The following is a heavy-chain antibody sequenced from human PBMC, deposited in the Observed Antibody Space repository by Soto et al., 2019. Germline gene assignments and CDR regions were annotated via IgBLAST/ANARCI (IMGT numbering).Heavy chain of an antibody. CDR1: GYTFTSYD. Sequence: GASVKVSCKASGYTFTSYDINWVRQATGQGLEWMGWMNPNSGNTGYAQKFQGRVTMTRNTSISTAYMELSSLRSEDTAVYYCARVKAYYDFWSGYEEDXFDIWGQRTMVTVSS. J-gene: IGHJ3*02. CDR3: ARVKAYYDFWSGYEEDXFDI. V-gene: IGHV1-8*01. CDR2: MNPNSGNT. D-gene: IGHD3-3*01.